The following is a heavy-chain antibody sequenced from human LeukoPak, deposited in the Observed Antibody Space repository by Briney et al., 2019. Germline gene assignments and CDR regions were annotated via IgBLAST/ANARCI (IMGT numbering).Heavy chain of an antibody. J-gene: IGHJ4*02. D-gene: IGHD5-12*01. CDR3: ARISRGYSGYDTSDY. CDR2: ISGGGGST. CDR1: GFTFSSYA. V-gene: IGHV3-23*01. Sequence: GGSLRLSCAASGFTFSSYAMSWVRQAPGKGLEWVSAISGGGGSTYYADSVKGRFTISRDNSKNTLYLQMNSLRAEDTAVYYCARISRGYSGYDTSDYWGQGTLVTVSS.